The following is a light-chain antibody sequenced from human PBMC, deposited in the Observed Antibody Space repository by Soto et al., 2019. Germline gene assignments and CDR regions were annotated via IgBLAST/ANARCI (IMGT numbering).Light chain of an antibody. CDR1: QSLSSTY. CDR3: PQYGSSPLT. CDR2: GAS. J-gene: IGKJ4*01. V-gene: IGKV3-20*01. Sequence: EIVLTQSPGTLSLSPGERATLSCRASQSLSSTYLAWYQQKPGQAPRVLIYGASSRATGIPDRFSGSGSGTDFTLTITRLEPEDFAIYFCPQYGSSPLTFGGGTRVEIK.